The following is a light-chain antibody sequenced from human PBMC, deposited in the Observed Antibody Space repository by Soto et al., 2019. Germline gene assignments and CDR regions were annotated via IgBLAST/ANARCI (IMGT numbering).Light chain of an antibody. CDR3: CSYAGRYTSGV. CDR2: DVS. CDR1: SSDVGIYNY. V-gene: IGLV2-11*01. Sequence: QSVLTQPRSVSGSPGQSVTISCTGTSSDVGIYNYVSWYQQHPGKAPKLMIYDVSKRPSGVPDRFSGSKSGNTASLTISGLQAEDEADYYCCSYAGRYTSGVFGNGTKVTVX. J-gene: IGLJ1*01.